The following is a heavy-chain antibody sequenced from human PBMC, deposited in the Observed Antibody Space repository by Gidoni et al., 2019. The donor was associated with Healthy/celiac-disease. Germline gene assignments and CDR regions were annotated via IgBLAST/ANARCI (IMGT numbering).Heavy chain of an antibody. J-gene: IGHJ4*02. V-gene: IGHV4-34*01. CDR1: GGSFSGYY. D-gene: IGHD1-26*01. Sequence: QAQLQQWGAGLLKPSETLSLTCAVYGGSFSGYYWSWIRQPPGKGLEWIGEINHSGSTNYNPSLKSRVTISVDTSKNQFSLKLSSVTAADTAVYYCASKSGSYPDYWGQGTLVTVSS. CDR3: ASKSGSYPDY. CDR2: INHSGST.